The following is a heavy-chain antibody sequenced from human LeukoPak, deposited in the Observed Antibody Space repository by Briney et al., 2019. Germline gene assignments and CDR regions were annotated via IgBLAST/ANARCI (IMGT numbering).Heavy chain of an antibody. J-gene: IGHJ4*02. D-gene: IGHD5-12*01. CDR3: VRDGGVSGYDLLDY. V-gene: IGHV3-7*01. CDR2: INQDGSEE. CDR1: GFTFSNYW. Sequence: GGALRLSCAASGFTFSNYWMTWVRQAPGKGVEWVAHINQDGSEEHYMASVKARFTVSRDNAKNSLSLQMNNLRAEDTAVYYCVRDGGVSGYDLLDYWGQGTLVTVSS.